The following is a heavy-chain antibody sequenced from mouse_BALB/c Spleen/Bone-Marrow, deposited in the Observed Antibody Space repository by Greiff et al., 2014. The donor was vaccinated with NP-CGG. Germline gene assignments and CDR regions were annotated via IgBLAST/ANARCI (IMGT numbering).Heavy chain of an antibody. CDR3: ARGVTTGAMDY. D-gene: IGHD1-1*01. CDR1: GYTFTDYS. Sequence: LVESGAELVRPGVSVKISCKGSGYTFTDYSIHWIKQSHAKSLEWIGAISTYYGDATNNQKFKGKATLTVDKSSSTAYMELARLASEDSVIYYCARGVTTGAMDYWGQGTSVTVSS. CDR2: ISTYYGDA. V-gene: IGHV1-67*01. J-gene: IGHJ4*01.